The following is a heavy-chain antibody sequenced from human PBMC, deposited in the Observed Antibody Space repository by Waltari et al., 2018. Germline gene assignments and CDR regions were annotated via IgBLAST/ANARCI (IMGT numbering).Heavy chain of an antibody. CDR2: IYSGGST. J-gene: IGHJ4*02. CDR3: ARAKVVVVAATHSEGYYFDY. D-gene: IGHD2-15*01. Sequence: EVQLVESGGGLIQPGGSLRLSCAASGFTVSSNYMSWVRQAPGTGLEWVSVIYSGGSTYYADSVKGRFTISRDNSKNTLYLQMNSLRAEDTAVYYCARAKVVVVAATHSEGYYFDYWGQGTLVTVSS. CDR1: GFTVSSNY. V-gene: IGHV3-53*01.